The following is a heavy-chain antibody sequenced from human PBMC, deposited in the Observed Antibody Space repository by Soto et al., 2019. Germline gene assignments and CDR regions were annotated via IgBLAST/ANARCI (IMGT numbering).Heavy chain of an antibody. D-gene: IGHD1-1*01. CDR3: ARDTQQFQLERRDYYGMDV. J-gene: IGHJ6*02. V-gene: IGHV1-69*08. Sequence: QVQLVQSGAEVKKPGSSVKVSCKASGGTFSSYTISWVRQAPGQGLEWMGRIIPILGIANYAQKFQGRVLITADKDTSTAYMELSSMRSEDTAAYYYARDTQQFQLERRDYYGMDVWGQGTTVTVSS. CDR1: GGTFSSYT. CDR2: IIPILGIA.